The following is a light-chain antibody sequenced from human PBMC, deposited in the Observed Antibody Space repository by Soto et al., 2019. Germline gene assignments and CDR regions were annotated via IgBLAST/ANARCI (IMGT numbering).Light chain of an antibody. Sequence: EIVVTQSPATLSVSPGERATLSCRVSHDVSSNLAWYQQRSGQAPRLLIRGASTRATGIPARFSGIGSGTEFTLTISGLQSEDFAIYYCQQYDTWPRYTFGPGTKLEMK. J-gene: IGKJ2*01. V-gene: IGKV3-15*01. CDR3: QQYDTWPRYT. CDR2: GAS. CDR1: HDVSSN.